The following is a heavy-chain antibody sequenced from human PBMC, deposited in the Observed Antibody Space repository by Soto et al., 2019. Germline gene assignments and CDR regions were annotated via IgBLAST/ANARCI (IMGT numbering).Heavy chain of an antibody. Sequence: SETLSLPCTVSGGSISSSSYYWGWIRQPPGKGLEWIGSIYYSGSTYYNPSLKSRVTISVDTSKNQFSLKLSSVTAADTAVYYCARQYYYDSSGYYYIDYWGQGTLVTVSS. CDR1: GGSISSSSYY. CDR2: IYYSGST. D-gene: IGHD3-22*01. CDR3: ARQYYYDSSGYYYIDY. J-gene: IGHJ4*02. V-gene: IGHV4-39*01.